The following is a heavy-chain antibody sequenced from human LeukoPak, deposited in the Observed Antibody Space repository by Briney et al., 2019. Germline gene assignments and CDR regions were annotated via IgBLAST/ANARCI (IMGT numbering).Heavy chain of an antibody. CDR1: GFTFSSYS. Sequence: GGSLRLSCAASGFTFSSYSMNWVRQAPGKGLEWVSSISSSSSYIYYADSVKGRFTISRDNAKNSLYLQMNSLRAEDTAVYYCARVEYYYGSGSYAFDYWGQGTMVTVSS. J-gene: IGHJ3*01. V-gene: IGHV3-21*01. CDR3: ARVEYYYGSGSYAFDY. D-gene: IGHD3-10*01. CDR2: ISSSSSYI.